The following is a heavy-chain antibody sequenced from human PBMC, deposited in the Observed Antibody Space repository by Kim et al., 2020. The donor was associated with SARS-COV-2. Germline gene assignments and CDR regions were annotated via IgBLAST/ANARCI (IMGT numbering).Heavy chain of an antibody. CDR3: AREGGYYDSSGQISGWFDP. CDR1: GFTFSSYW. V-gene: IGHV3-7*01. J-gene: IGHJ5*02. CDR2: INQDGSEK. D-gene: IGHD3-22*01. Sequence: GGSLRLSCAASGFTFSSYWMSWVRQAPGKGLEWVANINQDGSEKYYVDSVKGRFTISRDNAKNSLYLQMNSLRAEDTAVYYCAREGGYYDSSGQISGWFDPWGQGTLVTVSS.